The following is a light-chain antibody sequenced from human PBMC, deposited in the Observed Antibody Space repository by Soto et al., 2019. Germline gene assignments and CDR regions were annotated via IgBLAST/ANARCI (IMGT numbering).Light chain of an antibody. J-gene: IGKJ2*01. Sequence: DIQMTQSPSTLSASVGDRVTITCRACQSISSWLAWYQQKPGKAPKLLIYKASTLESGVPSTFSGSGSGTEFTLTISSLQPDDFATYYCQQYNRYPYTFGQGTK. V-gene: IGKV1-5*03. CDR3: QQYNRYPYT. CDR2: KAS. CDR1: QSISSW.